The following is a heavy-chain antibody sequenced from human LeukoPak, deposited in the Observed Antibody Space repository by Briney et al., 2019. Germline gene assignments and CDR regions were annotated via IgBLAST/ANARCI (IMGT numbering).Heavy chain of an antibody. D-gene: IGHD3-9*01. CDR3: ARASPYYDILTESDNLGMDV. CDR2: ISAYNGNT. Sequence: ASVKVSCKVSGYTFTSNCISWVRQAPGQGLEWMGWISAYNGNTNYAQKLQGRVTMTTDTSTSTAYMELRSLRSDDTAVYYCARASPYYDILTESDNLGMDVWGEGTTVTVSS. CDR1: GYTFTSNC. J-gene: IGHJ6*04. V-gene: IGHV1-18*01.